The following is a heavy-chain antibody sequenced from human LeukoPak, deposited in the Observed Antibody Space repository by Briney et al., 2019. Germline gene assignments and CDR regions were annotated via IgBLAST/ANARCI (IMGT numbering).Heavy chain of an antibody. Sequence: PGGSLRLSCAASEFSVGSNYMTWVRQAPGKGLEWVSLIYSGGSTYYADSVKGRFTISRDNSKNTLYLQMNSLRAEDTAVYYCAATLEWELLNVYWGQGTLVTVSS. CDR2: IYSGGST. CDR3: AATLEWELLNVY. J-gene: IGHJ4*02. D-gene: IGHD1-26*01. CDR1: EFSVGSNY. V-gene: IGHV3-53*01.